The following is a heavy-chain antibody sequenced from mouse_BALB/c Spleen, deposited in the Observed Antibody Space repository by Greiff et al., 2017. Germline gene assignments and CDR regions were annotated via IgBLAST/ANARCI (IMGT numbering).Heavy chain of an antibody. CDR3: TRNYGSSYFYAMDY. CDR2: IYPGNSDT. Sequence: VQLQQSGTVLARPGASVKMSCKASGYTFTSYWMHWVKQRPGQGLEWIGAIYPGNSDTSYNQKFKGKAKLTAVTSTSTAYMELSSLTNEDSAVYYCTRNYGSSYFYAMDYWGQGTTLTVSS. CDR1: GYTFTSYW. D-gene: IGHD1-1*01. J-gene: IGHJ2*01. V-gene: IGHV1-5*01.